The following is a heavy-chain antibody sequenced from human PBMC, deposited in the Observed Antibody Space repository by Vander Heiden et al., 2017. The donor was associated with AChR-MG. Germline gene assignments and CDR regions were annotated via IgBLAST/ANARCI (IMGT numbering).Heavy chain of an antibody. Sequence: QVQLVQSGAEVKKPGASVKVSCKASGYTFTSYDITWVRQATGQGLEWMGWMNPNSGNTGYAQNFQGRVTMTRNNSISTAYMELSSLRSEDTAVYFCARGNVSPGSGSGSYVRYWGQGTLVTVSS. V-gene: IGHV1-8*01. D-gene: IGHD3-10*01. CDR3: ARGNVSPGSGSGSYVRY. J-gene: IGHJ4*02. CDR1: GYTFTSYD. CDR2: MNPNSGNT.